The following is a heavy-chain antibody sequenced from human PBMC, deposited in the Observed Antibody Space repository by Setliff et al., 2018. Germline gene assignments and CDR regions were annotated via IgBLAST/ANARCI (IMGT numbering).Heavy chain of an antibody. CDR2: IGAYNGNT. CDR1: GYTFTSYG. CDR3: ARDPPSRSDDAFDM. D-gene: IGHD3-10*01. V-gene: IGHV1-18*01. J-gene: IGHJ3*02. Sequence: ASVKVSCKASGYTFTSYGVTWVRQAPGQGLEWMGWIGAYNGNTYNAHKFQGRVTMTSDTSTSTAYMELRSLRSEDTAVYYCARDPPSRSDDAFDMWGPGTMVTVSS.